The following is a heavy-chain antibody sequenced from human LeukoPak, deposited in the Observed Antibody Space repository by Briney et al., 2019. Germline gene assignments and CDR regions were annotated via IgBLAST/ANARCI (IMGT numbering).Heavy chain of an antibody. CDR3: ASSNSPYDDY. CDR1: GFTFSSYS. CDR2: ISSSSSYI. J-gene: IGHJ4*02. Sequence: GGSLRLSCAASGFTFSSYSMNWVRQAPGKGLEWVSSISSSSSYIYYADSVKGQFTISRDNAKNSLYLQMNSLRAEDTAVYYCASSNSPYDDYWGQGTLVTVSS. V-gene: IGHV3-21*01. D-gene: IGHD6-13*01.